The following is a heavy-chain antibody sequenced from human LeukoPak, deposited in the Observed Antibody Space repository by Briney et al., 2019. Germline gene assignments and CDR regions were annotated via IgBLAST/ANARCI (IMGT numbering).Heavy chain of an antibody. CDR1: GFTFSDYY. CDR3: AKVGSAYNWYYFDY. Sequence: PGGSLRLSCAASGFTFSDYYRSWIRQPPGKGLEWISSFSGNSDDTYYADSVKGRFTISRDNSKSTLYLQMSNLRAEDTALYYCAKVGSAYNWYYFDYWGQGTLVTVSS. D-gene: IGHD5-24*01. J-gene: IGHJ4*02. V-gene: IGHV3-11*05. CDR2: FSGNSDDT.